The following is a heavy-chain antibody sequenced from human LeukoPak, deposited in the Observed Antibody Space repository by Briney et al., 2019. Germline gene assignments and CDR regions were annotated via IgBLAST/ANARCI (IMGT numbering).Heavy chain of an antibody. CDR1: GGSFSGYY. J-gene: IGHJ4*02. Sequence: PSETLSLTCAVYGGSFSGYYWSWIRQPPGKGLEWIGEINHSGSTNYNPSLKSRVTISVDRSKNHFSLKLTSVTAADTAVYYCARSGRLPLDYWGQGTLVTVSS. D-gene: IGHD5-18*01. V-gene: IGHV4-34*01. CDR2: INHSGST. CDR3: ARSGRLPLDY.